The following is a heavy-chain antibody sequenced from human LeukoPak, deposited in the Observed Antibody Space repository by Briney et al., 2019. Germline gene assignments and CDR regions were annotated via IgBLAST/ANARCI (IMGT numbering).Heavy chain of an antibody. V-gene: IGHV1-2*02. D-gene: IGHD3-22*01. Sequence: ASVKVSCKASGYTFTGYYMHWVRQAPGQGLEWMGWINPNSGGTNYAQKFQGRVTMTRDTSISTAYMELSMLSSVTAADTAVYYCARGTLDSSGYIFDYWGQGTLVTVSS. CDR2: INPNSGGT. CDR3: ARGTLDSSGYIFDY. CDR1: GYTFTGYY. J-gene: IGHJ4*02.